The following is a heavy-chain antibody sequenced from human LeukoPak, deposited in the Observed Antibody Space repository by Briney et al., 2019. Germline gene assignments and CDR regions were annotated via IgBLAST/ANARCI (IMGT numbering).Heavy chain of an antibody. CDR1: GASISRYY. D-gene: IGHD2/OR15-2a*01. J-gene: IGHJ4*02. V-gene: IGHV4-59*08. CDR2: IYYSGST. Sequence: SETLSLTCTVSGASISRYYWSWIRQPPGKGLEWIGYIYYSGSTNYNPSLKNRVTISLDTSKNQFSLKLSSVTAADTAVYYCAGHHPRNTVDFWGQGTLVTVSS. CDR3: AGHHPRNTVDF.